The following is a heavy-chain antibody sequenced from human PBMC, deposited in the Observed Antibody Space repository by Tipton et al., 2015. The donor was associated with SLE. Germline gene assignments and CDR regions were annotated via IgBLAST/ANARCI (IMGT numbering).Heavy chain of an antibody. V-gene: IGHV4-59*11. CDR3: ARTLGAIAHTVYDAFDI. D-gene: IGHD1-26*01. Sequence: TLSLTCTVSGGSISSHYWSWIRQSPGKGLEWMGYISNSGNINYNPSPKSRLTISVDMSKNQFSLRLTSVTAADTAVYYCARTLGAIAHTVYDAFDIWGQGKMVTVSS. CDR1: GGSISSHY. CDR2: ISNSGNI. J-gene: IGHJ3*02.